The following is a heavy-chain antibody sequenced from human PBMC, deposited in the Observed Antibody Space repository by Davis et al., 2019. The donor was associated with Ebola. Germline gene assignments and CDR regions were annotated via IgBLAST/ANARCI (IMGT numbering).Heavy chain of an antibody. V-gene: IGHV3-48*03. CDR1: GFTFSSYE. CDR2: ISSSGNTI. CDR3: ARDLYGDLDY. D-gene: IGHD4-17*01. J-gene: IGHJ4*02. Sequence: PGGSLRLSCAGSGFTFSSYEMNWVRQAPGKGLEWVSYISSSGNTIYYADSVKGRFTISRDNAKNSLYLQMNILRAEDTAVYYCARDLYGDLDYWGQGTLVTVSS.